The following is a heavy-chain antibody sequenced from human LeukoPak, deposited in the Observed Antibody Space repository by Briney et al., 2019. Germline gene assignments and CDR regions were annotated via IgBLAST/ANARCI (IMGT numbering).Heavy chain of an antibody. CDR3: ARVVQNSGYDTNNWFDP. Sequence: SETLSLTCAVYGGSFSGYYWSWIRQPPGKGLEWIGEINHSGSTNYNPSLKSRVTISVDTSKNQFSLKLSSVTAADTAVYYCARVVQNSGYDTNNWFDPWGQGTLVTVSS. CDR2: INHSGST. J-gene: IGHJ5*02. V-gene: IGHV4-34*01. CDR1: GGSFSGYY. D-gene: IGHD5-12*01.